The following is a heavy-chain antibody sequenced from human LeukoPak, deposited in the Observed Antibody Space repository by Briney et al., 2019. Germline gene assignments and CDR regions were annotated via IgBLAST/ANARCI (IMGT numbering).Heavy chain of an antibody. Sequence: ASETLSLTCTVYGGSFSGYYCSWIRQPPGKGLEWIGEINHSGGTNYIPSLKSRVTISVDTSKNQFSLRLTSVTAADTAVYYCARHPFRTGYLSDNWGQGTLVTVSS. D-gene: IGHD1-1*01. CDR1: GGSFSGYY. CDR2: INHSGGT. J-gene: IGHJ4*02. V-gene: IGHV4-34*01. CDR3: ARHPFRTGYLSDN.